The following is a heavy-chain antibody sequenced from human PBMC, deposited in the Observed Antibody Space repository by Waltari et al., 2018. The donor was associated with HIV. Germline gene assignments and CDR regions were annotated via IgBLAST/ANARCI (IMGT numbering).Heavy chain of an antibody. D-gene: IGHD4-17*01. CDR2: IYYSGST. CDR1: GGPISSSSYY. Sequence: QLQLQESGPGLVKPSETLSRTCTVSGGPISSSSYYWDWIRQPPGKGLEWIGSIYYSGSTYHNPSLKSRVTISVDKSKNQFSLKLSSVTAADTAVYYCARNEVTRDAFDIWGQGTMVTVSS. J-gene: IGHJ3*02. CDR3: ARNEVTRDAFDI. V-gene: IGHV4-39*01.